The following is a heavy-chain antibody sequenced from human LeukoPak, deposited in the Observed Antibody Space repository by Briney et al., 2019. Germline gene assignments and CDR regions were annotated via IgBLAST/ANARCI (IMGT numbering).Heavy chain of an antibody. CDR3: ARGCQNQYYYYYMDV. Sequence: ASETLSLTCAVYGGSFSGYYWSWIRQPPGKGLEWIGEINHSGSTNYNPSLKSRVTISVDTSKNQFSLKLSSVTAADTAVYYCARGCQNQYYYYYMDVWGKGTTVTVSS. V-gene: IGHV4-34*01. CDR1: GGSFSGYY. D-gene: IGHD1-14*01. J-gene: IGHJ6*03. CDR2: INHSGST.